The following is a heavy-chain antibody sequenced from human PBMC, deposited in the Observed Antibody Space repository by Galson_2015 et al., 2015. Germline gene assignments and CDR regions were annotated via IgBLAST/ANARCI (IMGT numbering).Heavy chain of an antibody. Sequence: SLRLSCAASGFTFSSYWMSWVRQAPGKGLEWVANIKQDGSEKYYVDSVKGRFTISRDNAKNSLYLQMNSLRAEDTAVYYCARGRDSSSWDANFDYWGQGTLVTVSS. J-gene: IGHJ4*02. D-gene: IGHD6-13*01. CDR2: IKQDGSEK. V-gene: IGHV3-7*01. CDR3: ARGRDSSSWDANFDY. CDR1: GFTFSSYW.